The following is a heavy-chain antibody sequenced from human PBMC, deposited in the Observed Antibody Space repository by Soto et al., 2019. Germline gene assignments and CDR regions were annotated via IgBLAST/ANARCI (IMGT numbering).Heavy chain of an antibody. J-gene: IGHJ6*03. Sequence: PGESLKISCKGSGYSFTSYWIGWVRQMPGKGLEWMGIIYPGDSDTRYSPSFQGQVTISADKSISTAYLQWSSLKASDTAMYYCARHRGVTIFGPDLYYMDVWGKGTTVTVSS. CDR2: IYPGDSDT. D-gene: IGHD3-3*01. CDR1: GYSFTSYW. CDR3: ARHRGVTIFGPDLYYMDV. V-gene: IGHV5-51*01.